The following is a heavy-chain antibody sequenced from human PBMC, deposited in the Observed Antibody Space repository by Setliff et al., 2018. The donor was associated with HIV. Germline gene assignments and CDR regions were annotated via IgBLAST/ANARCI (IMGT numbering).Heavy chain of an antibody. V-gene: IGHV1-18*01. CDR2: INTHTGNT. D-gene: IGHD3-10*01. CDR3: ARDTAIGWYGESKMSDF. CDR1: GYNLHNYG. J-gene: IGHJ4*02. Sequence: GASVKVSCKASGYNLHNYGITWVRQAPGQGLEWMGWINTHTGNTNSAQRFQGRVTMTTDTSTSTAYMELRSLRSDDTAVYYCARDTAIGWYGESKMSDFWGQGTLVTVSS.